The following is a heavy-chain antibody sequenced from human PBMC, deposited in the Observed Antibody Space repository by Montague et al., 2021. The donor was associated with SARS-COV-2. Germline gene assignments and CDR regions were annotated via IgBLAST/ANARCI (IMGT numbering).Heavy chain of an antibody. CDR3: ARVFPRWLQFDPYFDY. J-gene: IGHJ4*02. CDR1: GGSISSYY. V-gene: IGHV4-59*01. CDR2: IYYSGST. D-gene: IGHD5-24*01. Sequence: SETLSLTCTVSGGSISSYYWSWIRQPPGKGLEWIGYIYYSGSTNXKPSLKSRVTISVDTSKNQFTLKLSSVTAAGTAVYYCARVFPRWLQFDPYFDYWGQGTLVTVSS.